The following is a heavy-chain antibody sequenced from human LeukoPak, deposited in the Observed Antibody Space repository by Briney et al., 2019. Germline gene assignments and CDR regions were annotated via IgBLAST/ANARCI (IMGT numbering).Heavy chain of an antibody. CDR1: GFTFDDYA. D-gene: IGHD3-22*01. Sequence: GGSLRLSCAASGFTFDDYAMHWVRQAPGKGLEWVSGISWNSGSIGYADSVKGRFTISRDNAKNSLYLQMYSLRAEDTAVYYCARHDSSGYYYGVGYYYYGMDVWGQGTTVTVSS. V-gene: IGHV3-9*01. CDR2: ISWNSGSI. J-gene: IGHJ6*02. CDR3: ARHDSSGYYYGVGYYYYGMDV.